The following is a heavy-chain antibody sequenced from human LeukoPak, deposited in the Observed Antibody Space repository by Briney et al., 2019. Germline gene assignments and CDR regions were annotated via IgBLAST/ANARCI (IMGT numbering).Heavy chain of an antibody. CDR2: ISNSYSYI. D-gene: IGHD3-22*01. CDR1: GFTVSSKY. V-gene: IGHV3-21*01. J-gene: IGHJ4*02. CDR3: AREGSSGYYVFDY. Sequence: NPGGSLRLSCAASGFTVSSKYMGWVRQAPGKGLEWVSSISNSYSYIYYADSVRGRFTISRDNAKNSLYLQMNSLRAEDTAVYYCAREGSSGYYVFDYWGQGTLVTVSS.